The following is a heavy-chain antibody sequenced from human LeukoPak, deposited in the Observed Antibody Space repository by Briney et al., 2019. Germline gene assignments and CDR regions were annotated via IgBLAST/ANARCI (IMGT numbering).Heavy chain of an antibody. CDR3: TVDLPWVGANVGFPDY. CDR2: IKNKEAVGPI. D-gene: IGHD1-26*01. V-gene: IGHV3-15*01. J-gene: IGHJ4*02. Sequence: GGSLRLSCAGSGFTFSTAWMTWVRQAPGTGLEWVGRIKNKEAVGPIDYAAPVKGRFTISRDDSHDTVYLEMNSLKSEDTAIYYCTVDLPWVGANVGFPDYWGRGTLVTVSS. CDR1: GFTFSTAW.